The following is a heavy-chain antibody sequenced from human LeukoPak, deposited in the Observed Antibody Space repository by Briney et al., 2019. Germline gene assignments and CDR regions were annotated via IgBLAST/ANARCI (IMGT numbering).Heavy chain of an antibody. V-gene: IGHV3-23*01. D-gene: IGHD6-19*01. CDR3: AKDGSGWNPGKY. CDR2: ISGSGGST. J-gene: IGHJ4*02. Sequence: GGSLRLSCAASGFTFDDYGMSWVRQAPGKGLEWVSAISGSGGSTYYADSVKGRFTISRDNSKNTLYLQMNSLRAEDTAVYYCAKDGSGWNPGKYWGQGTLVTVSS. CDR1: GFTFDDYG.